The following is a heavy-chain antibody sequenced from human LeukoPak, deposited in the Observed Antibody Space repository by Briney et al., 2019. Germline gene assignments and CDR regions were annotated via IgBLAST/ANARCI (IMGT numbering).Heavy chain of an antibody. CDR2: IIPILGIA. V-gene: IGHV1-69*04. J-gene: IGHJ6*02. CDR3: ARMIMKYYYDSSGYYYYYGMDV. Sequence: GASVKVSCKASGGTFSSCAISWVRQAPGQGLEWMGRIIPILGIANYAQKFQGRVTITADKSTSTAYMELSSLRSEDTAVYYCARMIMKYYYDSSGYYYYYGMDVWGQGTTVTVSS. D-gene: IGHD3-22*01. CDR1: GGTFSSCA.